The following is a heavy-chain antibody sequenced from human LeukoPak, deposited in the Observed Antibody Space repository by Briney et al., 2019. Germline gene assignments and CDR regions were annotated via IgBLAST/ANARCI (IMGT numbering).Heavy chain of an antibody. D-gene: IGHD6-13*01. Sequence: GGSLRLSCAVSGFNFSSYWIHWDREAPGKGMVWVSLIITDGSATAYGDSAKGRFTVSRDSDKNTLFLDMNSLRVEDTAVYYCARGTAATAGIDYWGQGTLVTVSS. CDR1: GFNFSSYW. V-gene: IGHV3-74*01. CDR2: IITDGSAT. J-gene: IGHJ4*02. CDR3: ARGTAATAGIDY.